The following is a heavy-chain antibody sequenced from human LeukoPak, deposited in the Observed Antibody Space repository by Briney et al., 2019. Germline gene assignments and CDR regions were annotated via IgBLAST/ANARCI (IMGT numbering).Heavy chain of an antibody. V-gene: IGHV3-21*01. CDR3: ARDVGVGIAVALPRN. J-gene: IGHJ4*02. CDR1: GFTFSSYS. D-gene: IGHD6-19*01. Sequence: PGGSLRLSCAASGFTFSSYSMNWVRQAPGKGLEWVSSISSSSSYIYYADSVKGRFTISRDNAKNSLYLQMNSLRAEDTAVYYCARDVGVGIAVALPRNWGQGTLVTVSS. CDR2: ISSSSSYI.